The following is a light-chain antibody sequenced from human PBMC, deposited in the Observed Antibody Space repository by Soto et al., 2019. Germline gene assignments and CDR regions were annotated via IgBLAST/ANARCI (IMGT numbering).Light chain of an antibody. CDR1: QSLLHSNGYNY. CDR2: LGS. V-gene: IGKV2-28*01. J-gene: IGKJ1*01. CDR3: MQALLPRT. Sequence: DIVMTQSPLSLPVTPGEPASISCRSSQSLLHSNGYNYLDWYLQKPGQSPHLLIYLGSNRASGVPDRFSGSGLGTDFTLKISRVEVEDVGVYYCMQALLPRTFGQGTKVEIK.